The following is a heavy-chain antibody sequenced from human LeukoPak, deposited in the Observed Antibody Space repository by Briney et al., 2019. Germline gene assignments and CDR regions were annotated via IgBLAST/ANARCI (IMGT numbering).Heavy chain of an antibody. CDR2: IRYDGSNK. Sequence: GGSLRLSCAASGFTFSSYGMHWVRQAPGKGLEWVAFIRYDGSNKYYADSVKGRFTISRDNAKNSLYLQMNSLRAEDTALYYCAKVGAFGELLFVSRNWFDPWGQGTLVTVSS. CDR1: GFTFSSYG. V-gene: IGHV3-30*02. D-gene: IGHD3-10*01. J-gene: IGHJ5*02. CDR3: AKVGAFGELLFVSRNWFDP.